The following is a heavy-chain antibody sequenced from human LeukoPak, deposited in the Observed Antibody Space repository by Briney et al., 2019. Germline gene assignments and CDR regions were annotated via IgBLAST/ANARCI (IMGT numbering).Heavy chain of an antibody. Sequence: PGGSLRLSCVASGFTFSSFWMNWVRQVPGKGLEWVSYISSSGGTIYYADSVKGRFTMSRDNAKNSLYLQMNSLRDEDTAVYYCARDTGFDYWGQGTLVTVSS. CDR2: ISSSGGTI. D-gene: IGHD1-14*01. V-gene: IGHV3-48*02. CDR1: GFTFSSFW. CDR3: ARDTGFDY. J-gene: IGHJ4*02.